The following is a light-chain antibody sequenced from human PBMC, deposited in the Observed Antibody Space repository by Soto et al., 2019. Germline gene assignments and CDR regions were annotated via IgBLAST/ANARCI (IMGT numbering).Light chain of an antibody. CDR2: SND. CDR3: AAWDDSLHAVV. CDR1: SSNIGSNT. J-gene: IGLJ2*01. Sequence: QSVLTQPPSASGTPGQRVTLSCSGSSSNIGSNTVNWYQQLPGTAPKLLISSNDQRPSGVPDRFSGSKSGTSASLAISGLPSDDEYDYYCAAWDDSLHAVVFGGGTKLTVL. V-gene: IGLV1-44*01.